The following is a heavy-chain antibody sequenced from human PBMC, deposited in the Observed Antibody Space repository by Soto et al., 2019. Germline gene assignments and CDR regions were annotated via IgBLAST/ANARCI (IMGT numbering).Heavy chain of an antibody. Sequence: SVKVSCKASGGTFGSYAISWVRQAPGQGLEWMGGIIPIFGTANYAQKFQGRVTITADESTSTAYMELGSLRSEDTAVYYCASILELRLWDYYYYYGMDVWGQGTTVTVSS. V-gene: IGHV1-69*13. CDR2: IIPIFGTA. CDR1: GGTFGSYA. J-gene: IGHJ6*02. D-gene: IGHD1-7*01. CDR3: ASILELRLWDYYYYYGMDV.